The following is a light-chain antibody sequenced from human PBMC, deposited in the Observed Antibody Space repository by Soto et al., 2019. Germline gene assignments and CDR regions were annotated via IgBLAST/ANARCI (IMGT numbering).Light chain of an antibody. CDR2: AAS. CDR1: QSIEMR. CDR3: QQSYSDPIT. J-gene: IGKJ5*01. V-gene: IGKV1-39*01. Sequence: DIQMTQSPSSLSASVGDRVTITCRASQSIEMRLTWYQQKPGKAPKFLMHAASSLQSGVPSRFSGSGSGTDLTIIINSLQPEDFETYYCQQSYSDPITFGQGTRLEIK.